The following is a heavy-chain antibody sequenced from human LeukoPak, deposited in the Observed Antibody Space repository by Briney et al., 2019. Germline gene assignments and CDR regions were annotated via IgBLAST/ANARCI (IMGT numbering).Heavy chain of an antibody. V-gene: IGHV1-69*05. CDR3: ARGRLPSTNWFDP. D-gene: IGHD5-12*01. CDR2: IIPIFGTA. CDR1: GGTFSSYA. Sequence: SVKVSCKASGGTFSSYAISWVRQAPGQGLEWMGGIIPIFGTANYAQKFQGRVTITRDTSASTAYMELSSLRSEDTAVYYCARGRLPSTNWFDPWGQGTLVTVSS. J-gene: IGHJ5*02.